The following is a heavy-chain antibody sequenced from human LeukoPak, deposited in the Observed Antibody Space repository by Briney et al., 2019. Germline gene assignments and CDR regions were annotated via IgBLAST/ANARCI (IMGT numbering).Heavy chain of an antibody. D-gene: IGHD6-6*01. CDR3: ARIRIAARVVWSGYYFDY. Sequence: GGSLRLSCAASGFTFNDYYMSWIRQAPGKGLEWVSDISSSGSSIYYADSVKGRFTISRDNAKNSLYLQMNSLRAEDTAVYYCARIRIAARVVWSGYYFDYWGQGTLVTVSS. J-gene: IGHJ4*02. V-gene: IGHV3-11*01. CDR1: GFTFNDYY. CDR2: ISSSGSSI.